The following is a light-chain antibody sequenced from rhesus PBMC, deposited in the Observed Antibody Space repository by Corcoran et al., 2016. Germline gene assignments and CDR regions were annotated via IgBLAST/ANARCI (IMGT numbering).Light chain of an antibody. CDR1: QSVSTW. Sequence: DIQMTQSPSSLSASVGDTVTITCRASQSVSTWLAWYQQKPGKAPRLLVYMSSLLQSDVPSRCGGSGSGTDFTLTINSLQSEDFATYFCQQYSSSPPTFGGGTKV. CDR2: MSS. V-gene: IGKV1-22*01. J-gene: IGKJ4*01. CDR3: QQYSSSPPT.